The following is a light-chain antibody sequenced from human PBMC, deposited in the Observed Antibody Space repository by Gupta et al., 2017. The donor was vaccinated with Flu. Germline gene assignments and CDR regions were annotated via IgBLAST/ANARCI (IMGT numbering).Light chain of an antibody. V-gene: IGLV3-21*02. J-gene: IGLJ1*01. CDR1: NIGSES. CDR2: DNS. Sequence: NNIGSESVHWYQQKAGQAPIVVVYDNSDRPSGIPERFSGSKSGNTATLTIGSVEAGDEADYYCQVYDYNSDHPFYVFGTGTKVTVL. CDR3: QVYDYNSDHPFYV.